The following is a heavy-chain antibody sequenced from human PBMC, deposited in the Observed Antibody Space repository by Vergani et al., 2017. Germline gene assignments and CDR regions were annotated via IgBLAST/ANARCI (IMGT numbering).Heavy chain of an antibody. J-gene: IGHJ6*02. CDR3: AGHSEYFGMDV. CDR2: IYPGDSDT. D-gene: IGHD6-6*01. V-gene: IGHV5-51*01. Sequence: EVQLVQSGAEVKKPGESLKISCKGSGYSFTRYWLGWVSQMPGKGLEVMGIIYPGDSDTRYSPSFQGQVTISADKSIITAYLQWSSLKASYTAMYYCAGHSEYFGMDVWGQGTTVTVSS. CDR1: GYSFTRYW.